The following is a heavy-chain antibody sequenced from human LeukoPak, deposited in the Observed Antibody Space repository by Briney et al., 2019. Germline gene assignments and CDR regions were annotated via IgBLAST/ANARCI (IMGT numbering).Heavy chain of an antibody. CDR1: GFTFSDYG. V-gene: IGHV3-33*01. D-gene: IGHD1-14*01. J-gene: IGHJ4*02. Sequence: GRSLRLSCAASGFTFSDYGMHCVRQAPGRGLEWVAVIWYDGSNKYYADSVKGRFTISRDNSKNTLYLQMNSLRAEDTAVYYCARASGPFDYWGQGTLVTVSS. CDR2: IWYDGSNK. CDR3: ARASGPFDY.